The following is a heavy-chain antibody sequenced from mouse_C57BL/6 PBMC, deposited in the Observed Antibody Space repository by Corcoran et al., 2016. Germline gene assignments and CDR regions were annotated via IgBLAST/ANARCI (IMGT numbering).Heavy chain of an antibody. Sequence: QIQLVQSGPELKKPGEIVKISCKASGDTFTTYGMSWVKQAPGKGLKWMGWINTYSGVPTYADDFKGRFAFSLETSASTAYLQINNLKNEDTATYFCARRCYGSSAGFAYWGQGTLVTVSA. V-gene: IGHV9-3*01. D-gene: IGHD1-1*01. CDR1: GDTFTTYG. J-gene: IGHJ3*01. CDR2: INTYSGVP. CDR3: ARRCYGSSAGFAY.